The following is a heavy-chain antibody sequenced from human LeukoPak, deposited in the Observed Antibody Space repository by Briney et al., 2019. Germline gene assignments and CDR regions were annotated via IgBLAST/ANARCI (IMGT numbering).Heavy chain of an antibody. V-gene: IGHV1-2*02. J-gene: IGHJ6*03. Sequence: ASVKVSCKASGYTFIGYYMHWVRQAPGQGLEWMGWINPNSGGTNYAQKFQGRVTMTRDTSISTAYMELSRLRSDDTAVYYCARAGQWLVRSYYMDVWGKGTTVTVSS. D-gene: IGHD6-19*01. CDR2: INPNSGGT. CDR3: ARAGQWLVRSYYMDV. CDR1: GYTFIGYY.